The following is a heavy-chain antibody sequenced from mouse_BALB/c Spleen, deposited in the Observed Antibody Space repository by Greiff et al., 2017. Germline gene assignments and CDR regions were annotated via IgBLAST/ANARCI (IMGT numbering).Heavy chain of an antibody. D-gene: IGHD2-3*01. J-gene: IGHJ3*01. Sequence: QVQLQQPGAELVKPGASVKLSCKASGYTFTSYYMYWVKQRPGQGLEWIGGINPSNGGTNFNEKFKSKATLTVDKSSSTAYMQLSSLTSEDSAVYYCTRTYDGYYAWFADWGQGTLVTVSA. V-gene: IGHV1S81*02. CDR3: TRTYDGYYAWFAD. CDR1: GYTFTSYY. CDR2: INPSNGGT.